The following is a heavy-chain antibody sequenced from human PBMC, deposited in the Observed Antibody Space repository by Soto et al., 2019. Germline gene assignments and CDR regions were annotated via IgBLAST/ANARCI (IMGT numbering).Heavy chain of an antibody. CDR1: GFTFSGSA. CDR2: IRSKANSYAT. J-gene: IGHJ5*02. CDR3: TRRGSSSSP. Sequence: GGSLRLSCAASGFTFSGSAMHWVRQASGKGLEWVGRIRSKANSYATAYAASVKGRFTISRDDSKNTAYLQMNSLKTEDTAVYYCTRRGSSSSPWGPGTLVTVSS. D-gene: IGHD6-6*01. V-gene: IGHV3-73*01.